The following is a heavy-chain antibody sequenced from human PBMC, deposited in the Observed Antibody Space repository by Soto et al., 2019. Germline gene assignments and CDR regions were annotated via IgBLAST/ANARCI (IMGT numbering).Heavy chain of an antibody. CDR2: IYYSGST. D-gene: IGHD3-3*01. Sequence: TSETLSLTCTVSGGSISSYYWSWIRQPPGKGLEWIGYIYYSGSTNYNPSLKSRVTISVDTSKNQFSLKLSSVTAADTAVYYCAAAPYDFWSGYPDPQVYYYYYYMDVWGKGTTVTVSS. CDR3: AAAPYDFWSGYPDPQVYYYYYYMDV. J-gene: IGHJ6*03. CDR1: GGSISSYY. V-gene: IGHV4-59*01.